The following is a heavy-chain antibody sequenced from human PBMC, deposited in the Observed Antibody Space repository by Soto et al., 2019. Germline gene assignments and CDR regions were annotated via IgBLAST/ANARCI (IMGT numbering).Heavy chain of an antibody. V-gene: IGHV1-69*06. CDR3: AKMTPGDRMDV. J-gene: IGHJ6*02. CDR1: GGTFSSYA. Sequence: ASVKVSCEVSGGTFSSYAISWVRQAAGQGLKWMRGIIPIFGTANYAQKFQGRVTITGDKSTSTAYMGLSSLGADYTAVYYSAKMTPGDRMDVWGQGTTVTVSS. CDR2: IIPIFGTA.